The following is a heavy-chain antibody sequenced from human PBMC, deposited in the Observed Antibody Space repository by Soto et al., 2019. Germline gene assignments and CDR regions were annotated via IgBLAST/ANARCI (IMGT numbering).Heavy chain of an antibody. CDR1: GGSISSYY. D-gene: IGHD2-2*01. V-gene: IGHV4-4*07. J-gene: IGHJ5*02. Sequence: SETLSLTCTVSGGSISSYYWSWIRQPAGKGLEWIGRIYTSGSTNYNPSLKSRVTMSVDTSKNQFSLKLSSVTAADTAVYYCARERGYCSSTSCQNWFDPWGQGTLVT. CDR2: IYTSGST. CDR3: ARERGYCSSTSCQNWFDP.